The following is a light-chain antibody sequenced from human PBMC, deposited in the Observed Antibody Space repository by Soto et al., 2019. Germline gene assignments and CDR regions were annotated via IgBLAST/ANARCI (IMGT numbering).Light chain of an antibody. V-gene: IGLV2-14*01. CDR1: SSEVGGYNY. J-gene: IGLJ1*01. CDR2: DVS. CDR3: SSYTSSSILYV. Sequence: QSALTQPASVSGSPGQSITISCTGTSSEVGGYNYVSWYQQHPGKAPKLMIYDVSNRPSGVSNRFSGSKSGNTASLTISGLQAEDEADYYCSSYTSSSILYVFGTGTKVTVL.